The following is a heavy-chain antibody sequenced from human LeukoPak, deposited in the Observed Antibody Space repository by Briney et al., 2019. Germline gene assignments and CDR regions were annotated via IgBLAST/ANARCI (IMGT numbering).Heavy chain of an antibody. V-gene: IGHV1-2*02. Sequence: ASVKVSCKASGYTFTGYYMHWVRQAPGQGLEWMGWINPNSGGTNYAQKFQGRVTMTRDTSISTAYMELSSLRSEDTAVYYCARVSYYSSGWYEEAFDIWGQGTMVTVSS. CDR3: ARVSYYSSGWYEEAFDI. CDR2: INPNSGGT. CDR1: GYTFTGYY. D-gene: IGHD6-19*01. J-gene: IGHJ3*02.